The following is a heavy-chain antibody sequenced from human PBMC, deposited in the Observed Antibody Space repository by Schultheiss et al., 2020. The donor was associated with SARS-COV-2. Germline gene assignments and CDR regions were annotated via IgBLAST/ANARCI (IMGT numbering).Heavy chain of an antibody. D-gene: IGHD4-17*01. CDR3: ARLYGDDDRDYFDY. V-gene: IGHV4-30-4*01. J-gene: IGHJ4*02. CDR2: IYYSGST. CDR1: GGSISSGDYY. Sequence: SETLSLTCTVSGGSISSGDYYWSWIRQPPGKGLQWIGYIYYSGSTDYNPSLKSRVTISVDRSKNQFSLKLSSVTAADTAVYYCARLYGDDDRDYFDYWGQGTLVTVSS.